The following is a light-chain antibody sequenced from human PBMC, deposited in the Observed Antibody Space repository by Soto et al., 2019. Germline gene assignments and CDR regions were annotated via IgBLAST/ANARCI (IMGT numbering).Light chain of an antibody. CDR2: GAS. V-gene: IGKV3-20*01. CDR3: QQYGSSLFT. J-gene: IGKJ3*01. Sequence: IVMTQSPATLSVSPGERATLSCRASQSFSSYLAWYQQKPGQAPRLLIYGASSRATGIPDRFSGSGSGTDFTLTISRLEPEDFAVYYCQQYGSSLFTFGPGTKVDIK. CDR1: QSFSSY.